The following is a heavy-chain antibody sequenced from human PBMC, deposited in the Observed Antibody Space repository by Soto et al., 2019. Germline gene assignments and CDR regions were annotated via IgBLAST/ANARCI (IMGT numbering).Heavy chain of an antibody. CDR3: ASRSRIYSGYDYFDY. CDR1: GGTFSSYT. CDR2: IIPILGIA. D-gene: IGHD5-12*01. J-gene: IGHJ4*02. V-gene: IGHV1-69*02. Sequence: QVQLVQSGAEVKKPGSSVKVSCKASGGTFSSYTISWVRQAPGQGLEWMGRIIPILGIANYAQKFQGRVTITADKSTSTAYMELSRLRSEDTAVYYCASRSRIYSGYDYFDYWGQGTLVTVSS.